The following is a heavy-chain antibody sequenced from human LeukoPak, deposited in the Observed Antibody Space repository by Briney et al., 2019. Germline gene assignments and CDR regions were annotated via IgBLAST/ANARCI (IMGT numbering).Heavy chain of an antibody. CDR1: GGSISSSSYY. CDR3: ARRGRLLLRWFDP. J-gene: IGHJ5*02. CDR2: IYYSGST. D-gene: IGHD2-21*01. Sequence: PSETLSLTCTVSGGSISSSSYYWGWIRQPPGKGLEWIGSIYYSGSTYYNPSLKSRVTISVDTSKNQFSLKLSSVTAADTAVYYCARRGRLLLRWFDPWGQGTLVTVSS. V-gene: IGHV4-39*07.